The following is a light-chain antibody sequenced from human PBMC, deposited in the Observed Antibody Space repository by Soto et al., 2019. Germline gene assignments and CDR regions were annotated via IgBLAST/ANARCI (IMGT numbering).Light chain of an antibody. V-gene: IGLV2-11*01. CDR3: CAYAGYGILV. CDR1: SSDIGGYNY. Sequence: QSALTQPRSVSGSPGQSVTISCTGTSSDIGGYNYVSWYQKHPGKAPKVMIYDVTERPSGVPNRFSGSKSGNTASLTISGLQPEDEADYYCCAYAGYGILVFGGGTKLTVL. CDR2: DVT. J-gene: IGLJ3*02.